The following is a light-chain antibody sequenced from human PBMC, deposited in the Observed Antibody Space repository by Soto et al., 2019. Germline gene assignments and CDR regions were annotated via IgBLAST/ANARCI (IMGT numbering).Light chain of an antibody. CDR3: QQSYSTPRT. CDR1: QRISSY. J-gene: IGKJ1*01. Sequence: DIQMTQSPSSLSASVGDRVTITCRASQRISSYLNWYQQKPGKASKLLIYAASSLQSGVPSRFSGSGSEPDFPLTISSLQPEDFAPYYCQQSYSTPRTFGQGTKVDLK. V-gene: IGKV1-39*01. CDR2: AAS.